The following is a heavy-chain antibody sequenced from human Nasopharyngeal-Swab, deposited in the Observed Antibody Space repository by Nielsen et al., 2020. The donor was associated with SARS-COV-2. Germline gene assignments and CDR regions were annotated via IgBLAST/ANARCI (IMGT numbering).Heavy chain of an antibody. Sequence: GGSLRLSCAASGFSVSSNYMSWVRQAPRKGLGWVSVIYSGGPTYYADSVKGRFTISRDNSKNTLYLQMNSLRAEDSAVYYCAGRSGSGSFQTVDAFDIWGQGTMVTVSS. D-gene: IGHD3-10*01. CDR3: AGRSGSGSFQTVDAFDI. J-gene: IGHJ3*02. V-gene: IGHV3-53*01. CDR1: GFSVSSNY. CDR2: IYSGGPT.